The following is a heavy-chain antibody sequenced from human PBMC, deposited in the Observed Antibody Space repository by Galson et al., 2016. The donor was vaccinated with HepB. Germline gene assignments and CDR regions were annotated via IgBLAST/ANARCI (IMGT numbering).Heavy chain of an antibody. CDR2: IKQDGSEK. CDR1: GFTFSSYW. Sequence: SLRLSCATSGFTFSSYWMSWVRQAPGQGLEWVAKIKQDGSEKYYADSVKGRFTTSRDNAHNSLYLQMDSLRAEDTAVYYCARDGGYYGMDVWGQGTTVTVSS. V-gene: IGHV3-7*03. J-gene: IGHJ6*02. CDR3: ARDGGYYGMDV.